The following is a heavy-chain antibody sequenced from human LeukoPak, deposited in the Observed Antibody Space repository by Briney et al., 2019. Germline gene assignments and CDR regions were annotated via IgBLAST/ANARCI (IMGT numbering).Heavy chain of an antibody. CDR1: GGFISGYY. D-gene: IGHD6-13*01. V-gene: IGHV4-59*13. J-gene: IGHJ3*02. Sequence: SETLSLTCSVSGGFISGYYWTWIRQPPGKRLEGLGYIYSTGSTNYNPSLQSRIAISVDTSKNQFYLNLTSVSAADTAVYYCARDLWGSSWYEVAFDIWGQGTMVTVSS. CDR2: IYSTGST. CDR3: ARDLWGSSWYEVAFDI.